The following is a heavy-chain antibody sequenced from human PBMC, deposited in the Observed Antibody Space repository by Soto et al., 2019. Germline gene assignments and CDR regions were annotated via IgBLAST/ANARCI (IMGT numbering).Heavy chain of an antibody. D-gene: IGHD3-3*01. J-gene: IGHJ4*02. CDR1: GGTSTRYA. CDR3: NRGSEYDFCSCYL. CDR2: IVPMFGTS. V-gene: IGHV1-69*06. Sequence: QERLVQSGAEVRKPGSSVKVSCKVTGGTSTRYAINWVRQAPGQGLGWMGGIVPMFGTSKYAQKFQGRVTITADTSTNLAYMELRSLRSEDTAVYYCNRGSEYDFCSCYLWGQGTLVSVSS.